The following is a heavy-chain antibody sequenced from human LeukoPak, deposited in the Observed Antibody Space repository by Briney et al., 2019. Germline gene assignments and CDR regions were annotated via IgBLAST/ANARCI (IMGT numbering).Heavy chain of an antibody. CDR1: GFSFNDYG. CDR2: ITWNGGST. V-gene: IGHV3-20*04. J-gene: IGHJ4*02. Sequence: PGGSLRLSCAASGFSFNDYGMRWVRQAPGQGPEWVSGITWNGGSTDYAASVKGRFTVSRDNAKSTVHLQMNSLRAEDTATYYCARDQVGTMPLDFWGQGTLVTVSS. CDR3: ARDQVGTMPLDF. D-gene: IGHD1-26*01.